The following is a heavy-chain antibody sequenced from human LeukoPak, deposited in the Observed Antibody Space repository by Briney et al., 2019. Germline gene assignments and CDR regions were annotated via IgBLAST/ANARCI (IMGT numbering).Heavy chain of an antibody. CDR3: ARREYYDILTGYYEAYSNWFDP. D-gene: IGHD3-9*01. CDR1: GGSFSGYY. J-gene: IGHJ5*02. Sequence: SETLSLTCAVYGGSFSGYYWSWIRQPPGKGLEWIGEINHSGSTNYNPSLKSRVTISVDTSNHQFSLKLSSVTAADTAVYYCARREYYDILTGYYEAYSNWFDPWGQRTLVTVSS. V-gene: IGHV4-34*01. CDR2: INHSGST.